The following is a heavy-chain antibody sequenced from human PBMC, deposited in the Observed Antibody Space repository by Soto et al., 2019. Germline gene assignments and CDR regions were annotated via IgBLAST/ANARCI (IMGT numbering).Heavy chain of an antibody. CDR3: ARDKPYYDFWSGYYNNLNNNWFDP. D-gene: IGHD3-3*01. CDR1: GFTFSSYS. V-gene: IGHV3-48*01. J-gene: IGHJ5*02. Sequence: GSLRLSCAASGFTFSSYSMNWVRQAPGKGLEWVSYISSSSSTIYYADSVKGRFTISRDNAKNSLYLQMNSLRAEDTAVYYCARDKPYYDFWSGYYNNLNNNWFDPWGQGTLVTVSS. CDR2: ISSSSSTI.